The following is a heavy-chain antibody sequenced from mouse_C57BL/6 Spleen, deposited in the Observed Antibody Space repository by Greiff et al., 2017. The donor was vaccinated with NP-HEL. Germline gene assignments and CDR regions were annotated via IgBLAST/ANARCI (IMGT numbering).Heavy chain of an antibody. D-gene: IGHD1-1*01. Sequence: QVQLQQPGAELVKPGASVKLSCKASGYTFTSYWMHWVKQRPGRGLEWIGRIDPNRGGTKYNEKFKSKATLTVDKPSSTAYMQLSSLTSEDSAVYYCARKGDYGSSWFAYWGQGTLVTVSA. V-gene: IGHV1-72*01. CDR2: IDPNRGGT. J-gene: IGHJ3*01. CDR3: ARKGDYGSSWFAY. CDR1: GYTFTSYW.